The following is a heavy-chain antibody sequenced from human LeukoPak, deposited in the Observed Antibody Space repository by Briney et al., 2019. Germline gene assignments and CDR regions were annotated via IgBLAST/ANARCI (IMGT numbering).Heavy chain of an antibody. CDR1: GFAFSRYW. CDR2: VNGDGSTT. D-gene: IGHD7-27*01. V-gene: IGHV3-74*01. CDR3: ARDGDGDYYYYMDV. Sequence: GGSLRLSCAASGFAFSRYWMHWVRQAPGKGLVWVSRVNGDGSTTTYADSVKGRFTISRDNARNSLYLQMNSLRAEDTAVYYCARDGDGDYYYYMDVWGKGTTVTISS. J-gene: IGHJ6*03.